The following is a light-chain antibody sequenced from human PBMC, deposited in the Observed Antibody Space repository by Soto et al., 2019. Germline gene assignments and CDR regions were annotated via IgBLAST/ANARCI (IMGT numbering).Light chain of an antibody. CDR2: DAS. CDR3: QQRSSPLT. CDR1: QSVSSS. V-gene: IGKV3-11*01. J-gene: IGKJ4*01. Sequence: EIVLTQSPATLSLSPGERATLSCRASQSVSSSLAWYQQKPGQAPRLLIYDASNRATGIPARFSGSGSGTDFTLTISSLEPEDFAVYYCQQRSSPLTFGGGTKVEIK.